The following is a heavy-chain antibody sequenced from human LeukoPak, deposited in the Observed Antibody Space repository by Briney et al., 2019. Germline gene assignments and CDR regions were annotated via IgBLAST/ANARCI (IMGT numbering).Heavy chain of an antibody. V-gene: IGHV1-18*01. CDR2: ISAYNGNT. CDR3: ARGSLGTHYYDSSGYGD. Sequence: EASVKLSCKASGYTFTSCGISWVRQAPGQGLEWMGCISAYNGNTNYAQKLQGRVTMTTDTSTSTAYMELRSLRSDDTAVYYCARGSLGTHYYDSSGYGDWGQGTLVTVSS. J-gene: IGHJ4*02. CDR1: GYTFTSCG. D-gene: IGHD3-22*01.